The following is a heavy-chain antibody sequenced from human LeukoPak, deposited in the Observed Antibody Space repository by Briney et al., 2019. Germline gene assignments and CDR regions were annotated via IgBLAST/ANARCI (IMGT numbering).Heavy chain of an antibody. CDR2: INHSGST. CDR1: GGSISSSSYY. V-gene: IGHV4-39*01. D-gene: IGHD3-10*01. CDR3: ARHGGYYYGSGSYSKTLLERGKFDP. J-gene: IGHJ5*02. Sequence: SETLSLTCTVSGGSISSSSYYWSWIRQPPGKGLEWIGEINHSGSTNYNPSLKSRVTISVDTSKNQFSLKLSSVTAADTAVYYCARHGGYYYGSGSYSKTLLERGKFDPWGQGTLVTVSS.